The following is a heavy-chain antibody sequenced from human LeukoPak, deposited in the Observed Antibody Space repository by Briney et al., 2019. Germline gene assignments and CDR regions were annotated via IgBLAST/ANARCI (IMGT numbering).Heavy chain of an antibody. CDR1: GYSFTSYW. J-gene: IGHJ5*02. Sequence: GESLKISCQGFGYSFTSYWIGWVGQMPGKGMEWVGVIDPGDSRIRYNPSFQGQVTISVDKSISTAYLQWVSLRASDSAMYYCACRDLTSTWSFPWGQGTLVTVSS. CDR2: IDPGDSRI. D-gene: IGHD6-13*01. V-gene: IGHV5-51*01. CDR3: ACRDLTSTWSFP.